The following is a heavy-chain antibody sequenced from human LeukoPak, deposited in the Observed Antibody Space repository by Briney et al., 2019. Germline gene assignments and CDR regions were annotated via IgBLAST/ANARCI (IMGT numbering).Heavy chain of an antibody. CDR3: ARGDTAMAFYYFDY. Sequence: SVKVSCKASGGTFSSYAISWVRQAPGQGLEWMGGIIPIFGTANCAQKFQGRATITADKSTSTAYMELSSLRSEDTAVYYCARGDTAMAFYYFDYWGQGTLVTVSS. CDR1: GGTFSSYA. V-gene: IGHV1-69*06. CDR2: IIPIFGTA. D-gene: IGHD5-18*01. J-gene: IGHJ4*02.